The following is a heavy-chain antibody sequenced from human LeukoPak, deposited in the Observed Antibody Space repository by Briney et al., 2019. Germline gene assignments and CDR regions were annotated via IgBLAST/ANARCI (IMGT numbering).Heavy chain of an antibody. J-gene: IGHJ6*03. V-gene: IGHV4-34*01. CDR2: INHSGST. D-gene: IGHD6-19*01. Sequence: SETLSLTCAVYGGSFSGYYWSWIRQPPGKGLEWIGEINHSGSTNYNPSLKSRVTISVDTSKNQFSLKLSSVTAADTAVYYCARRPGYSSGWYDYYYYYYMDVWGKGTTVTISS. CDR3: ARRPGYSSGWYDYYYYYYMDV. CDR1: GGSFSGYY.